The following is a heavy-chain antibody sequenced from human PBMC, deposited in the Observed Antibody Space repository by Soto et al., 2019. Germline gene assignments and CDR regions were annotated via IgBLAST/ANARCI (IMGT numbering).Heavy chain of an antibody. CDR1: GGTFSSYA. V-gene: IGHV1-69*11. CDR2: IIPFIGTA. Sequence: SVKVSCKASGGTFSSYAISWVRQAPGQGLEWMGRIIPFIGTANYAQKFQGRVTITADESTSTAYMELTSLRSEDTAVYYCARVVVTTVPASYYYGMDVWGQGTTVTVSS. D-gene: IGHD4-4*01. J-gene: IGHJ6*02. CDR3: ARVVVTTVPASYYYGMDV.